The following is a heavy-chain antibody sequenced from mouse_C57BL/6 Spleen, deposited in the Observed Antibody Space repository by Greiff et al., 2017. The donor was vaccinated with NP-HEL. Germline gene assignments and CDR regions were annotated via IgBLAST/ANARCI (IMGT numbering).Heavy chain of an antibody. CDR1: GCTFTSYW. CDR3: ARSSYSDYPDAMDY. D-gene: IGHD2-13*01. Sequence: VQLQQPGAELVKPGASVKLSCKASGCTFTSYWMHWVKQRPGRGLEWIGRIDPNSGGTKYNEKFKSKATLTVDKPSSTAYMQLSSLTSEDSAVYYCARSSYSDYPDAMDYWGQGTSVTASS. V-gene: IGHV1-72*01. CDR2: IDPNSGGT. J-gene: IGHJ4*01.